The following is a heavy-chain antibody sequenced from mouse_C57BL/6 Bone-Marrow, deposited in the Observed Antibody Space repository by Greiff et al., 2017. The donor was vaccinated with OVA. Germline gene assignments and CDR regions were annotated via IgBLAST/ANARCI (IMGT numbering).Heavy chain of an antibody. Sequence: VQLQQPGAELVKPGASVKMSCKASGYTFTSYWITWVKQRPGQGLEWIGDIYPGSGSTNYNEKFKSKATLTVETSSSTAYMQLSSLTSEDSAVYYCARENYYGSSYEAYWGQGTLVTVSA. J-gene: IGHJ3*01. D-gene: IGHD1-1*01. CDR3: ARENYYGSSYEAY. CDR1: GYTFTSYW. CDR2: IYPGSGST. V-gene: IGHV1-55*01.